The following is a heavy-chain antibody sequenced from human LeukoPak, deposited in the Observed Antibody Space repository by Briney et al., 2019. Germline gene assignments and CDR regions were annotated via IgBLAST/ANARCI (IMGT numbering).Heavy chain of an antibody. Sequence: ASVRVPCKASGYTFTSYGISWVRQAPGQGLEWMGWISPNNGNTNYAQKLQGRVTMTTDTSTTTAYMELRSLRSDDTAVYYCARGVISAFDIWGQGTMVTVSS. CDR3: ARGVISAFDI. D-gene: IGHD3-22*01. CDR2: ISPNNGNT. V-gene: IGHV1-18*01. CDR1: GYTFTSYG. J-gene: IGHJ3*02.